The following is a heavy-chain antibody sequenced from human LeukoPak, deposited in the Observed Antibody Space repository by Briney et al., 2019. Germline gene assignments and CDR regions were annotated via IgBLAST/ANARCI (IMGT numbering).Heavy chain of an antibody. V-gene: IGHV3-21*01. CDR3: ARDTGFGEFHLDY. J-gene: IGHJ4*02. CDR2: ISSSSSYI. CDR1: GFTFSSYS. Sequence: PGGSLRLSCAASGFTFSSYSMNWVRQAPGKGLEWVSSISSSSSYIYYADSVKGRFTISRDNAKNSLYLQMNSLRAEDTAVYYCARDTGFGEFHLDYWGQGTLVTASS. D-gene: IGHD3-10*01.